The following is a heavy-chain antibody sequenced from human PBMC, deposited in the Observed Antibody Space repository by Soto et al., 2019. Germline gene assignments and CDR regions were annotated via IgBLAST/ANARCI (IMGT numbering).Heavy chain of an antibody. J-gene: IGHJ5*02. CDR3: ARDLHRYCSGGSCYRSLDP. Sequence: ASVKVSCKASVYTFTGYYIHCVRQAPGQGLEWMGWINPNSGGTNYAQKFQGRVTMTRDTSISTAYMELSRLRSDDTAVYYCARDLHRYCSGGSCYRSLDPWGQGTLVTVSS. CDR1: VYTFTGYY. V-gene: IGHV1-2*02. D-gene: IGHD2-15*01. CDR2: INPNSGGT.